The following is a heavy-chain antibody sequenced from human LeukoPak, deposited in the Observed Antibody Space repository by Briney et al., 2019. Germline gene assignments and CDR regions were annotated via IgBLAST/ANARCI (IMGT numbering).Heavy chain of an antibody. V-gene: IGHV4-59*11. J-gene: IGHJ6*03. Sequence: PSETLSLTCEVSGGSISSRYWTWIRQSPGKGLEWIGNVYKSGSTKYHSSLQSRVTISVDTSKNQFALKLRSVTAADTAVYFCARERCSSVSCFGDMDVWGKGTAVTVS. CDR2: VYKSGST. CDR1: GGSISSRY. CDR3: ARERCSSVSCFGDMDV. D-gene: IGHD2-2*01.